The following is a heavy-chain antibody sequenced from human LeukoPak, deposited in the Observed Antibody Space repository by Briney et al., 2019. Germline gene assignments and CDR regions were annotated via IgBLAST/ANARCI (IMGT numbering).Heavy chain of an antibody. Sequence: ESLKISCKGSGYSFTSYWISWVRRMPGKGLEWMGRIDPSGSYTNYSPSFQGHVTISADKSISTAYLQWSSLKASDTAMYYCARALGAAGFPDAFDIWGQGTMVTVSS. J-gene: IGHJ3*02. CDR1: GYSFTSYW. D-gene: IGHD6-13*01. CDR2: IDPSGSYT. V-gene: IGHV5-10-1*01. CDR3: ARALGAAGFPDAFDI.